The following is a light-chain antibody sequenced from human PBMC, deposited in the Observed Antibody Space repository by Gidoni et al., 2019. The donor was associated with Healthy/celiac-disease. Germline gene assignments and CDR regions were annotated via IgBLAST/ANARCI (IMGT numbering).Light chain of an antibody. CDR1: QSISSY. Sequence: DIQMTQSPSSLSASVGDRVTITCRASQSISSYLNWYQQKPGKAPKLLIYAASSLPSGVPSRCSGSGSGTDFTLTISSMQPEEFATYYCQQSYSTPPQRTFGGGTKVEIK. CDR3: QQSYSTPPQRT. V-gene: IGKV1-39*01. CDR2: AAS. J-gene: IGKJ4*01.